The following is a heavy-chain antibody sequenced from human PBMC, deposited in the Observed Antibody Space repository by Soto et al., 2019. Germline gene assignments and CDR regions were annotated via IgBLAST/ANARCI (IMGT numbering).Heavy chain of an antibody. J-gene: IGHJ4*02. Sequence: VQLVQSGGEVKQPGASVKVSCRASGYSFSNYGITWVRQAPGQGLEWMGWISGYNSNTNYAQKFEGRVRMTKDKTRSTAYLEVRSLRFDDTAVYYCGRERQWEPVPYWGQGTPVTVSS. V-gene: IGHV1-18*01. CDR3: GRERQWEPVPY. D-gene: IGHD1-26*01. CDR2: ISGYNSNT. CDR1: GYSFSNYG.